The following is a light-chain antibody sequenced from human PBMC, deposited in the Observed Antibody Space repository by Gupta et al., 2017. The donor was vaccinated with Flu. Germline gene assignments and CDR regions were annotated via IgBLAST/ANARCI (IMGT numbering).Light chain of an antibody. Sequence: RNTNCTARSSSNSGSNNVNWYQQFPGTAPKLMIYDDSKRPSGVPDRFSGSKSGNTASLTISGLQAEDEADYYCTAWEDSGDGYVFGSGTKVTVL. CDR2: DDS. J-gene: IGLJ1*01. V-gene: IGLV1-44*01. CDR3: TAWEDSGDGYV. CDR1: SSNSGSNN.